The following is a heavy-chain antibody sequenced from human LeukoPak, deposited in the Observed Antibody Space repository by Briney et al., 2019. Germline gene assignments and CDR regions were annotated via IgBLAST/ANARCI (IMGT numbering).Heavy chain of an antibody. Sequence: GGSLRLSCAASGFTFSNFGIHWVRQAPGKGLEWVAVIWFDGSNDYFADSVKGRFTISRENAQNSLFLQMNSLRAEDTAVYYCARDGGYRGYDADCWGQGTLVTVSS. CDR2: IWFDGSND. J-gene: IGHJ4*02. D-gene: IGHD5-12*01. V-gene: IGHV3-33*01. CDR1: GFTFSNFG. CDR3: ARDGGYRGYDADC.